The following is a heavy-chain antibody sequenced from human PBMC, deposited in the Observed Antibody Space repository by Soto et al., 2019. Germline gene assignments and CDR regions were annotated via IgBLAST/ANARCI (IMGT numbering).Heavy chain of an antibody. V-gene: IGHV5-51*01. CDR1: GYSFTTYW. CDR3: VRREATYYYYSGMDF. D-gene: IGHD2-21*01. Sequence: GESLQISCKGSGYSFTTYWIGWVRQLPGKGLEWVGIIHPGESDTRYSPSFQGQVTISADRSISTAYLQWSSLMASDTAMYDCVRREATYYYYSGMDFWGQVTAVTV. J-gene: IGHJ6*01. CDR2: IHPGESDT.